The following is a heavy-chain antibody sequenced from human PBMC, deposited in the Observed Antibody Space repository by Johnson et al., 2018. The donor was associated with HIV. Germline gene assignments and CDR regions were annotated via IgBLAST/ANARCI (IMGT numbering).Heavy chain of an antibody. V-gene: IGHV3-7*05. Sequence: VQLVESGGGLVQVGGSLRLSCAASGFTFSSYWMSWVRQAPGKGLEWVANIKQDGSAKYYVDSVKGRFTISRDNAKNSLYLQMNSLRAEDTAVYYCARDPDVTPGAFDIWGQGTMVIVSS. CDR3: ARDPDVTPGAFDI. J-gene: IGHJ3*02. D-gene: IGHD2-15*01. CDR2: IKQDGSAK. CDR1: GFTFSSYW.